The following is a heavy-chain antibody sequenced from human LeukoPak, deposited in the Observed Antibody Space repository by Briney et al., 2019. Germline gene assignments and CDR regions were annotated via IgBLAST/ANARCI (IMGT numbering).Heavy chain of an antibody. CDR3: ARDLSLITFGGVIVYYFDY. V-gene: IGHV4-4*07. Sequence: SETLSLTCTVSGGSISSYYWSWIRQPAGKGLEWIGRIYTSGSTNYNPSLKSRVTMSVDTSKNQFSLKLSSVTAADTAVYYCARDLSLITFGGVIVYYFDYWGQGTLATVSS. D-gene: IGHD3-16*02. J-gene: IGHJ4*02. CDR1: GGSISSYY. CDR2: IYTSGST.